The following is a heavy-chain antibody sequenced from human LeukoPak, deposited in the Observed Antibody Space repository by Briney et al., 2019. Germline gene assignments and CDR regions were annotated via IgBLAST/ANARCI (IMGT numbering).Heavy chain of an antibody. D-gene: IGHD3-10*01. V-gene: IGHV4-30-2*01. CDR1: GGSIGSGGYS. Sequence: SQTLSLTCAVSGGSIGSGGYSWSWIRQPPGKGLEWIGYIYHSGSTYYNPSLKSRVTISVDRSKNQFSLKLSSVTAADTAVYYCARGSRITMVRGAIAKNWYFDLWGQGTLVTVSS. CDR2: IYHSGST. J-gene: IGHJ2*01. CDR3: ARGSRITMVRGAIAKNWYFDL.